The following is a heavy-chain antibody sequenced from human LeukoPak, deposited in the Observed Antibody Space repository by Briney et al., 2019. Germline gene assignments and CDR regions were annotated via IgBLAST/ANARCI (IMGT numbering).Heavy chain of an antibody. Sequence: EAGGSLRLSCAASGFTFSSTGMSWVRQAPGKGLEWVSAISGSGGSTYYADSVKGRFTISRDNARNTLYLQMNSLRAEDTAVYYCAKGYSSGFDYWGQGILVTVSS. D-gene: IGHD6-19*01. CDR3: AKGYSSGFDY. CDR2: ISGSGGST. CDR1: GFTFSSTG. J-gene: IGHJ4*02. V-gene: IGHV3-23*01.